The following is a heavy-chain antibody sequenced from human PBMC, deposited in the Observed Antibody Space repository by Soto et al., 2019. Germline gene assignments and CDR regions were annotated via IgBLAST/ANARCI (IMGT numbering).Heavy chain of an antibody. J-gene: IGHJ6*02. Sequence: ASVKVSCKASGGTFSSYAISWVRQAPGQGLEWMGGIIPIFGTANYAQKFQGRVTITADKSTSTAYMELSSLGSEDTAVYYCASIYTIFGVADHYYYGMDVWGQGTTVTVSS. V-gene: IGHV1-69*06. CDR3: ASIYTIFGVADHYYYGMDV. CDR2: IIPIFGTA. D-gene: IGHD3-3*01. CDR1: GGTFSSYA.